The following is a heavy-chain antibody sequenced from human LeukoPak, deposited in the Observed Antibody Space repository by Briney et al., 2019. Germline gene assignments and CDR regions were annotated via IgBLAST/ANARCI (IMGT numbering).Heavy chain of an antibody. CDR3: ANRDAYREYYFDY. CDR2: INSDGSST. CDR1: GFTFSSYW. J-gene: IGHJ4*02. V-gene: IGHV3-74*01. Sequence: GGSLRLSCAASGFTFSSYWMHWVRQAPGKGLVWVSRINSDGSSTSYADSVKGRFTISRDNAKNTLYLQMNSLRAEDTAVYYCANRDAYREYYFDYWGQGTLVTVSS. D-gene: IGHD1-14*01.